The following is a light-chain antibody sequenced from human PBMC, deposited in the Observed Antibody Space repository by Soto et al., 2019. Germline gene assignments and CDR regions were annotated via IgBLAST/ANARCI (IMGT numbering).Light chain of an antibody. CDR3: QQRSNWPPVT. V-gene: IGKV3-11*01. CDR2: HAS. Sequence: EIVLTQSPATLSLSPGETATLSCRASQSVSSYLAWYQQKPGQAPRLLIYHASNRATGIPARFSGSGSGTDFTLTISSLEPEDFAVYYCQQRSNWPPVTFGGGTKVEIK. CDR1: QSVSSY. J-gene: IGKJ4*01.